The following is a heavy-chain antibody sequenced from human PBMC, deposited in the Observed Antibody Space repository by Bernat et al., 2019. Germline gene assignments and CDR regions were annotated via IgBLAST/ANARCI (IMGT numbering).Heavy chain of an antibody. J-gene: IGHJ5*02. D-gene: IGHD3-10*01. CDR3: ARDLYTMVQGVISP. CDR2: ISSSSSYI. CDR1: GFTFSSYS. V-gene: IGHV3-21*01. Sequence: EVQLVESGGGLVKPGGSLRLSCAASGFTFSSYSMNWVRQAPGKGLAWVSSISSSSSYIYYADSVKGRFTITRDNAKNSLYLQMNSLRAEDTAVYYCARDLYTMVQGVISPWGQGTLVTVSS.